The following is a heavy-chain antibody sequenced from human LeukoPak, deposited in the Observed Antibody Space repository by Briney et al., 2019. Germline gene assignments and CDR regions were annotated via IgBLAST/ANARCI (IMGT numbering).Heavy chain of an antibody. D-gene: IGHD3-3*01. J-gene: IGHJ5*02. CDR2: IYPGDSDT. CDR3: ARGHRRITIFGVAIDNWFDP. V-gene: IGHV5-51*01. CDR1: GYSFTSYW. Sequence: GESLKISCKGSGYSFTSYWIGWVRQMPGKGLEWMGIIYPGDSDTRYSPSFQGQVTISADKSISTAHLQWSSLKASDTAMYYCARGHRRITIFGVAIDNWFDPWGQGTLVTVSS.